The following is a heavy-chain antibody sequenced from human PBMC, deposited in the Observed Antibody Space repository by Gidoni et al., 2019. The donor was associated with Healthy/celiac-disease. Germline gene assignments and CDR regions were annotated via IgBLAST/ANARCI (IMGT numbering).Heavy chain of an antibody. CDR1: VGSISSGGYY. CDR3: ASLTTVTTFDY. Sequence: QVQLQQYGPGLVKPSQTLSLTCTVSVGSISSGGYYWSCIRQHPGKGLAWIGYIYYSGSTYYNPSLKSRVTISVDTSKNQFSLKLSSVTAADTAVYYCASLTTVTTFDYWGQGTLVTVSS. CDR2: IYYSGST. D-gene: IGHD4-17*01. V-gene: IGHV4-31*03. J-gene: IGHJ4*02.